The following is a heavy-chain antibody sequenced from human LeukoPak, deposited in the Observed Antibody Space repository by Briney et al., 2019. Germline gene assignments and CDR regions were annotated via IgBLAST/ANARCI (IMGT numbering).Heavy chain of an antibody. Sequence: PSETLSLTCTVSGGSISSSSYYWGWIRQPPGKGLEWIGSIYYSGSTYYNPSLKSRVTISVDTSKNQFSLKLSSVTAADTAVYYCARISGYPDYWGQGTLVTVSS. V-gene: IGHV4-39*01. J-gene: IGHJ4*02. CDR3: ARISGYPDY. CDR1: GGSISSSSYY. D-gene: IGHD3-22*01. CDR2: IYYSGST.